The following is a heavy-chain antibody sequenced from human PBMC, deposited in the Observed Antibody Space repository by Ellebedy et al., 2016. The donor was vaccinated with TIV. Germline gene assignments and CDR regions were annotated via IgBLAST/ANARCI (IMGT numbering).Heavy chain of an antibody. J-gene: IGHJ6*02. V-gene: IGHV5-51*01. CDR2: IYPGDSDT. CDR1: GYSFTSYW. D-gene: IGHD3-10*01. Sequence: GESLKISXKGSGYSFTSYWIGWVRQMPGKGLEWMGIIYPGDSDTRYSPSFQGQVTISADKSISTAYLQWSSLKASDTAMYYCARRGGSGSYPLYYYGMDVWGQGTTVTVSS. CDR3: ARRGGSGSYPLYYYGMDV.